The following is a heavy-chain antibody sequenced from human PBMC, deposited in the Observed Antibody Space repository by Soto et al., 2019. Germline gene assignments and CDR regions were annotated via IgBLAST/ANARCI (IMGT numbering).Heavy chain of an antibody. Sequence: GSVXVSFKSSLYTFTIYAMDVLRQAPGQRLEWMGWINAGNGNTKYSQKFQGRVTITRETSASIAYMELSSLRSEDTAVYYCARDIRPLDWLSWSSADFDIWGQGTMVTVSS. CDR1: LYTFTIYA. V-gene: IGHV1-3*01. J-gene: IGHJ3*02. CDR2: INAGNGNT. CDR3: ARDIRPLDWLSWSSADFDI. D-gene: IGHD3-3*01.